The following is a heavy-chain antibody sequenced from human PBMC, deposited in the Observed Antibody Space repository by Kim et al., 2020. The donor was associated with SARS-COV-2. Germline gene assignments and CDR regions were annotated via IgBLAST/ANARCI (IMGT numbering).Heavy chain of an antibody. J-gene: IGHJ6*02. CDR1: GFTFTDFA. V-gene: IGHV3-30*04. D-gene: IGHD2-2*01. CDR2: ISVDGGNT. CDR3: AREGSEITNYAPWHHGLDV. Sequence: GGSLRLSCAASGFTFTDFAIHWVRQAPGKGLEWVAVISVDGGNTHYAESVKGRFTLSRDNSKNTLYVHMNSLRAEDTAIYYCAREGSEITNYAPWHHGLDVWGQGTTVTVSS.